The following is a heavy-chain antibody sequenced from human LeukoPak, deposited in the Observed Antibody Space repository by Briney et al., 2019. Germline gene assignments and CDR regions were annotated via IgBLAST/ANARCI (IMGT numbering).Heavy chain of an antibody. J-gene: IGHJ4*02. CDR3: AREDSSSFDY. CDR1: AFTFSSFA. CDR2: ISYDGSNK. Sequence: RSGRSLRLSCAASAFTFSSFAMHWVRQAPGKGLEWVAVISYDGSNKDYADSVKGRFTISRDNSKNTLYLQMNSLRAEDTAVYYCAREDSSSFDYWGQGTLVTVSS. V-gene: IGHV3-30-3*01. D-gene: IGHD6-6*01.